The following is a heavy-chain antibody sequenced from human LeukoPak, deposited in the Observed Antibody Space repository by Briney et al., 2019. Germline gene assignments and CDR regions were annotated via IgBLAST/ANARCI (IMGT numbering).Heavy chain of an antibody. Sequence: SETLSLTCTVSGGSISSSSYYWGWIRQPPGKGLEWIGSIYYSGSTYYNPSLKSRVTISVDTSKNQFSLKLSSVTAADTAVYYCARGAYSYGQRHFDPWGQGTLVTVSS. J-gene: IGHJ5*02. CDR1: GGSISSSSYY. D-gene: IGHD5-18*01. CDR3: ARGAYSYGQRHFDP. V-gene: IGHV4-39*01. CDR2: IYYSGST.